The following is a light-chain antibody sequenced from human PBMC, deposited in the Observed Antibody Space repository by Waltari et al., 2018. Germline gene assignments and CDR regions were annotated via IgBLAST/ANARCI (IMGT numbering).Light chain of an antibody. CDR1: SCDVGDYIY. CDR2: DVS. Sequence: QSALTQPASVSGSPGQSSTISCTGTSCDVGDYIYDSCYQQHPGKALKLMISDVSNPPSGVSNRISGSKSGNTASLTISGLQAEDEADYYCSSYIGSSTLVLFGGGTSLTVL. V-gene: IGLV2-14*03. CDR3: SSYIGSSTLVL. J-gene: IGLJ2*01.